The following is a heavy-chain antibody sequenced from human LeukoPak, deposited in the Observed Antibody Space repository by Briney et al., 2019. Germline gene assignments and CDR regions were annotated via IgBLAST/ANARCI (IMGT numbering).Heavy chain of an antibody. D-gene: IGHD6-6*01. CDR2: IYHSGTT. V-gene: IGHV4-4*02. CDR1: GGSISSGHW. J-gene: IGHJ4*02. CDR3: ARSKGDSSSRYFDY. Sequence: SETLSLTCAVSGGSISSGHWWSWVRQSPGKGLEWIGEIYHSGTTNYNASLKSRVTLSVDKSKKQFSLKLSSVTAADTAVYYCARSKGDSSSRYFDYWGQGILLTVSS.